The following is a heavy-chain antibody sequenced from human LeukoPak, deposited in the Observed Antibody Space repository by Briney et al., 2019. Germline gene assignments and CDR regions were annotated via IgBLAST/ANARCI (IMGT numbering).Heavy chain of an antibody. CDR2: IDSSGDT. J-gene: IGHJ6*03. Sequence: SETLSLTCTVSGASISSDYWTWIRQPPGKGLEWIGYIDSSGDTNYDPSLKSRVTISVDTSKNQFSLKLSSVTAADTAVYYCARRSNYYTRGYYGRVYYFYMGVWGKGTTVTVSS. CDR1: GASISSDY. D-gene: IGHD3-22*01. V-gene: IGHV4-59*08. CDR3: ARRSNYYTRGYYGRVYYFYMGV.